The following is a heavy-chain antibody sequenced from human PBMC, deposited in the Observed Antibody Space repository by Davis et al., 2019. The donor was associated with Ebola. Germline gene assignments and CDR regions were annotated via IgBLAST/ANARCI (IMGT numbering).Heavy chain of an antibody. CDR3: TTYRVSGY. Sequence: PGGSLRLSCAASGFTLSIYGMHWVRQAPGKGLEWVAFIRNDGNDQYYAGSVKGRFTISRDNAKNSLYLQMNNLRVEDTAIYYCTTYRVSGYWGQGTLVTVSS. CDR1: GFTLSIYG. J-gene: IGHJ4*02. D-gene: IGHD2-21*01. V-gene: IGHV3-30*02. CDR2: IRNDGNDQ.